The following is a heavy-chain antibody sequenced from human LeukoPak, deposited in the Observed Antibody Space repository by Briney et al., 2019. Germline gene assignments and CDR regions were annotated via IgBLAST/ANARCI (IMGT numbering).Heavy chain of an antibody. Sequence: ASVKLSCKASGYTFTDYYMHWVRQAPGQGLEWMGWINPNSGGTNYAQKFQGRVTMTRDTSISTAYMELSRLRSDDTAVYYCARVVVEMATTSDYWGQGTLVTVSS. CDR1: GYTFTDYY. J-gene: IGHJ4*02. CDR3: ARVVVEMATTSDY. D-gene: IGHD5-24*01. V-gene: IGHV1-2*02. CDR2: INPNSGGT.